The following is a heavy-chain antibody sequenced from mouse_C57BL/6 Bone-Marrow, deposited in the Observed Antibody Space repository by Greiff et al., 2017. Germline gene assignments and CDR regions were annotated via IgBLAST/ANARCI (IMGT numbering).Heavy chain of an antibody. CDR3: ARNYYGSSPHWYFDV. D-gene: IGHD1-1*01. CDR2: IWSGGST. V-gene: IGHV2-2*01. Sequence: QVQLQQSGPGLVQPSQSLSITCPVSGFSLTSYGVHWVRQSPGQGLEWLGVIWSGGSTDYNAAFISRLSISKDNSKSQVFFKMNSLQADDTAIYYCARNYYGSSPHWYFDVWGTGTTVTGSS. J-gene: IGHJ1*03. CDR1: GFSLTSYG.